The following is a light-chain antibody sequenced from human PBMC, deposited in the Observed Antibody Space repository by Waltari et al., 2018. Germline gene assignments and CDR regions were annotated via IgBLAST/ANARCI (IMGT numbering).Light chain of an antibody. V-gene: IGLV1-40*01. CDR1: SSNIGAHYD. CDR2: ANN. CDR3: QSFDASLGYV. Sequence: QSVLTQPPSMSGAPGQRVTISCTGSSSNIGAHYDVHWYQQLPETSPQLLPSANNTRPSEVPDRFSASKSGTSAFLAIAGLQPEDEADYYCQSFDASLGYVFGTGTRVTVL. J-gene: IGLJ1*01.